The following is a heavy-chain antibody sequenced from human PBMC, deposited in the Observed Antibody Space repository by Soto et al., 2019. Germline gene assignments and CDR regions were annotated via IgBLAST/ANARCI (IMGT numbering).Heavy chain of an antibody. CDR2: INPNSGGT. Sequence: QVQLVQSGAEVRKPGASVKVSCKTSGYTFTEYYMHWVRQAPGQGLEWMGWINPNSGGTKYAQKFQGWVTMTRDTSINIVYMELSRLKSDDTAVYYCARAQGSRYQLPENYYHGMDVWGQGTTVTVSS. CDR1: GYTFTEYY. D-gene: IGHD1-20*01. V-gene: IGHV1-2*04. J-gene: IGHJ6*02. CDR3: ARAQGSRYQLPENYYHGMDV.